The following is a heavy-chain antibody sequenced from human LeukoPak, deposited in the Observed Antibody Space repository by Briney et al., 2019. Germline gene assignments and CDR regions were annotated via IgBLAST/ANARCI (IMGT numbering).Heavy chain of an antibody. D-gene: IGHD5-24*01. CDR3: ARDGRWLQEYYFDY. V-gene: IGHV1-18*01. CDR1: GYTFTSYG. Sequence: ASVKVSCKASGYTFTSYGISWVRQAPGQGLEWMGWISAYNGNTNYAQKLQGRVTMTTDTSTSTAYIELRSLRSDDTAVYYCARDGRWLQEYYFDYWGQGTLVTVSP. J-gene: IGHJ4*01. CDR2: ISAYNGNT.